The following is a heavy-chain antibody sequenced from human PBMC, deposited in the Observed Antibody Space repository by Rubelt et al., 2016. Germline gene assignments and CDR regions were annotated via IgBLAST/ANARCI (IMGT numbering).Heavy chain of an antibody. J-gene: IGHJ5*02. CDR1: GGSISSSSYY. CDR3: ARILPYSSGWFLQGNWFDP. CDR2: IYYSGST. D-gene: IGHD6-19*01. V-gene: IGHV4-39*01. Sequence: QLQLQESGPGLVKPSETLSLTCTVSGGSISSSSYYWGWIRQPPGKGLEWIGSIYYSGSTYYNPSLKSGVTISVDTSKNQFSLKLSSVTAADTAVYYCARILPYSSGWFLQGNWFDPWGQGTLVTVSS.